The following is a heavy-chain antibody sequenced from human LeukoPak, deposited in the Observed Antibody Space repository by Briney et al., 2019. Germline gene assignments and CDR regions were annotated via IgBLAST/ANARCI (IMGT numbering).Heavy chain of an antibody. V-gene: IGHV4-59*01. J-gene: IGHJ4*02. CDR2: IYYRGST. CDR3: ARTTGNYGYYFDY. D-gene: IGHD1-7*01. CDR1: SGSINFYY. Sequence: KPSETLSLNCTVSSGSINFYYWRWIRQTPGKGLEWIGYIYYRGSTNYNRSLKSRVTISVDTPKNQFSLNLSSVTAADTAIYYCARTTGNYGYYFDYWGQGAQVTVSS.